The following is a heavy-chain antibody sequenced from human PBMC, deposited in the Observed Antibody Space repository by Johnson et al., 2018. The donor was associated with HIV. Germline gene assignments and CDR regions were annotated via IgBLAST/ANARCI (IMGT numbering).Heavy chain of an antibody. CDR2: IKEDGSED. V-gene: IGHV3-7*04. CDR3: ARDGIYSSPLDAFDI. Sequence: EVQLVESGGGLVKPGGSLRLSCAASGFSFSDYFVSWIRQAPGKGLQWLANIKEDGSEDYYADSLKGRLTISRDNAQRSLYLQMDNLRAEDSAVDYCARDGIYSSPLDAFDIWGQGTMVTVSS. J-gene: IGHJ3*02. D-gene: IGHD6-13*01. CDR1: GFSFSDYF.